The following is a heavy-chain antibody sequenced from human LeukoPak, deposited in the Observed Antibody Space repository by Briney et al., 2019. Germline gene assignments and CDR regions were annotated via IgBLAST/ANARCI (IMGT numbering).Heavy chain of an antibody. Sequence: AETLTLTCAASGVTISSCSLSWVRQAPAQGLEWVSLISGSSSYRYYDDSIKGRFTISIDNAKNSLYLQMDRLRVEDTAVYCCARDASGWARDCWGQGALVTVSS. CDR1: GVTISSCS. CDR2: ISGSSSYR. CDR3: ARDASGWARDC. J-gene: IGHJ4*02. V-gene: IGHV3-21*06. D-gene: IGHD6-19*01.